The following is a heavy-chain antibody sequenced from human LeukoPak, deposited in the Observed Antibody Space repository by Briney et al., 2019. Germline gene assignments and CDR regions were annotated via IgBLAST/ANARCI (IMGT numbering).Heavy chain of an antibody. CDR3: AKMYHMHTSYYYGMDV. CDR2: ISGSGAHT. CDR1: GIMFSDYS. V-gene: IGHV3-23*01. J-gene: IGHJ6*02. Sequence: PGASLRLSCAASGIMFSDYSMSWVRQAPGKGLEWVSIISGSGAHTYYAASVTGRFTLPRDNSKNTLFLRMNSLRVEDTAVYFCAKMYHMHTSYYYGMDVWGHGTAVTVSS. D-gene: IGHD2-2*01.